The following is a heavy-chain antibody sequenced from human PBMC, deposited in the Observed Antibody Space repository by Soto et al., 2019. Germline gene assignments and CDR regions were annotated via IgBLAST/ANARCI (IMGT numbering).Heavy chain of an antibody. V-gene: IGHV1-3*01. CDR3: ARWGSFGVVYNYYGMDV. J-gene: IGHJ6*02. CDR2: INAGNGNT. Sequence: ASVKVSCKASGYTFTSYAMHWVRQAPGQRLEWMGWINAGNGNTKYSQKFQGRVTSTRDTSASTAYMELSSLRSEDTAVYYCARWGSFGVVYNYYGMDVWGQGTTVTVSS. CDR1: GYTFTSYA. D-gene: IGHD3-3*01.